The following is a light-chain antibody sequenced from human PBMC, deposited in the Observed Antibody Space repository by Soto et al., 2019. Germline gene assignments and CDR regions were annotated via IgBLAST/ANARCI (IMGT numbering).Light chain of an antibody. J-gene: IGLJ1*01. CDR1: SSNIGSNS. V-gene: IGLV1-44*01. CDR2: SNN. CDR3: AAWDDSLNGREV. Sequence: QSVLTQPPSASGTPGQRVTISCSGSSSNIGSNSVNWYQQLPGAAPKLLIYSNNQRPSGVPDRFSGSKSGTSASLAISGLRSEDEADYYCAAWDDSLNGREVFGTGTKVTV.